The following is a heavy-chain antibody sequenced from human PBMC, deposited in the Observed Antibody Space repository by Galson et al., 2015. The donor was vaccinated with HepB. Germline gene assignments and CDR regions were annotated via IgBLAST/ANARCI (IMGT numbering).Heavy chain of an antibody. Sequence: SLRLSCAASGFTFSSYAMSWVRRAPGKGLEWVSGITNSGDSTYYADSVKGRFTISRDNSKNTLYLQMNSLRAEDTAVYYCANLPRMAMDYWGQGTLVTVSS. D-gene: IGHD5-24*01. V-gene: IGHV3-23*01. CDR2: ITNSGDST. CDR1: GFTFSSYA. CDR3: ANLPRMAMDY. J-gene: IGHJ4*02.